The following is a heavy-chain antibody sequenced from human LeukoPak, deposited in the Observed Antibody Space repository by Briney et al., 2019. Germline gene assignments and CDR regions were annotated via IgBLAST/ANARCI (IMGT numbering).Heavy chain of an antibody. J-gene: IGHJ4*02. CDR1: GYTFTGYY. V-gene: IGHV1-2*02. CDR3: ARALNRRPLRRYSYGYGY. Sequence: ASVKVSCKASGYTFTGYYMHWVRQAPGQGLEWMGWINPNSGGTNYAQKFQGRVTMTRDTSISTAYMELSRLRSDDTAVYYCARALNRRPLRRYSYGYGYWGQGTLVTVSS. CDR2: INPNSGGT. D-gene: IGHD5-18*01.